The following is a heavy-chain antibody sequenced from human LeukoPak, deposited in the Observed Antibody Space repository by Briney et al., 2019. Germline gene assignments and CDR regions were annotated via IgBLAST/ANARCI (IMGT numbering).Heavy chain of an antibody. J-gene: IGHJ4*02. Sequence: GRSLRLSCAASGFTFDDYAMHWVPQAPGKGLEWGSGISWNSGSIGYADSVKGRFTISRDNAKNSLYLQMNSLRAEDTALYYCAKDIAAAGLFDYWGQGTLVTVSS. D-gene: IGHD6-13*01. CDR1: GFTFDDYA. CDR3: AKDIAAAGLFDY. CDR2: ISWNSGSI. V-gene: IGHV3-9*01.